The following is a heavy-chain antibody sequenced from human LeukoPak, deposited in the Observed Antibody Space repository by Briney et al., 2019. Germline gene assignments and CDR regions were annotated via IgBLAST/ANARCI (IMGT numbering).Heavy chain of an antibody. J-gene: IGHJ4*02. Sequence: PGRSLGLSCAASGFTFDDYAMHWVRQAPGKGLEWVSGISWNSGSIGYADSVKGRFTISRDNAKNSLYLQMNSLRAEDMALYYCAKESVGQLVPGYYFDYWGQGTLVTVSS. CDR3: AKESVGQLVPGYYFDY. D-gene: IGHD6-6*01. CDR2: ISWNSGSI. CDR1: GFTFDDYA. V-gene: IGHV3-9*03.